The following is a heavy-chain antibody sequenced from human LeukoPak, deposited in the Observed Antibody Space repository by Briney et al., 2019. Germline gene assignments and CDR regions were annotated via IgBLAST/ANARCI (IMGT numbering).Heavy chain of an antibody. CDR2: INSDGGTT. V-gene: IGHV3-74*01. CDR1: GFTFGTYW. J-gene: IGHJ4*02. CDR3: ARASSVDIVATITY. D-gene: IGHD5-12*01. Sequence: PGGSLRLSCGASGFTFGTYWMHWVRQAPGKGLVWVSGINSDGGTTTYADSVKGRFTISRDNAKNTLYLQMNSLRAEDTAVYYCARASSVDIVATITYWGQGTLVTVSS.